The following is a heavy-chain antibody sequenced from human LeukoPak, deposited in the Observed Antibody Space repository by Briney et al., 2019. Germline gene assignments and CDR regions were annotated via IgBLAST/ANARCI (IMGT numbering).Heavy chain of an antibody. CDR3: ARQGSLLTGAFDI. D-gene: IGHD4/OR15-4a*01. CDR2: IYHSGST. CDR1: GYSISSGYY. Sequence: PSETLSLTCAVSGYSISSGYYWGWIRQPPGKGLGWIGSIYHSGSTYYNPSLKSRVTISVDTSKNQFSLKLSSVTAADTAVYYCARQGSLLTGAFDIWGQGTMVTVSS. J-gene: IGHJ3*02. V-gene: IGHV4-38-2*01.